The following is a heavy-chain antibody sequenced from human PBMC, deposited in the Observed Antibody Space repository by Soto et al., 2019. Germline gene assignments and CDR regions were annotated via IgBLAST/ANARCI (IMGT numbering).Heavy chain of an antibody. J-gene: IGHJ4*02. CDR1: GFTFSSYW. CDR3: ARYRGPAAMPGANDF. Sequence: PGGSLRLSCAASGFTFSSYWMSWVRQAPGKGLEWVANIKQDGSEKYYVDSVKGRFTISRDNAKNSLYLQMNSLRAEDTAVYYCARYRGPAAMPGANDFRGQGTLVTVSS. D-gene: IGHD2-2*01. CDR2: IKQDGSEK. V-gene: IGHV3-7*01.